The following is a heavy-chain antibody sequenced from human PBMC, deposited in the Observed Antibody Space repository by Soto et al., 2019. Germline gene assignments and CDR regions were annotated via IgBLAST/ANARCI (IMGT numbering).Heavy chain of an antibody. CDR2: INTDGSST. J-gene: IGHJ4*02. CDR3: AREYSSSRYFDY. D-gene: IGHD6-13*01. Sequence: EVQLVESGGGLIQPGGSLRLSCAASGITFSSYWMHWVRQAPGKGLVWVSRINTDGSSTSYADSVKGRFTISRDNAKNTLYLQMNSLRAEDTAVYYCAREYSSSRYFDYWGQGTLVTVSS. V-gene: IGHV3-74*01. CDR1: GITFSSYW.